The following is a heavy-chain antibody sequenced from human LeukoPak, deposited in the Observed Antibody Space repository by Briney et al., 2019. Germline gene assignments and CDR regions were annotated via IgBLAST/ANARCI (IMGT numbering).Heavy chain of an antibody. D-gene: IGHD2-15*01. Sequence: ASVKVSCKASGYTFTSYDINWVRQATGQGLEWMGWMNPNSGNTGYAQKFQGRVTITRNTSINTPYMELSSLRSEDTAVYYCARGYCSGGSCYGGWFDPWGQGTLVTVSS. V-gene: IGHV1-8*03. J-gene: IGHJ5*02. CDR2: MNPNSGNT. CDR1: GYTFTSYD. CDR3: ARGYCSGGSCYGGWFDP.